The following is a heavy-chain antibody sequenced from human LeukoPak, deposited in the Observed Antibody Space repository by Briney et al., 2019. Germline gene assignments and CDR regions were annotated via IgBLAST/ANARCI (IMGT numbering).Heavy chain of an antibody. D-gene: IGHD3-22*01. CDR1: GGSFSGYY. Sequence: PSETLSLTCAVYGGSFSGYYWSWLRQPQGTGLEWVGEINHSGSTNYNPSLKSRVTISVDTSKNQFSLKLSSVTAADTAVYYCARVGDYYDSSGYRYWGQGTLVTVSS. J-gene: IGHJ4*02. V-gene: IGHV4-34*01. CDR3: ARVGDYYDSSGYRY. CDR2: INHSGST.